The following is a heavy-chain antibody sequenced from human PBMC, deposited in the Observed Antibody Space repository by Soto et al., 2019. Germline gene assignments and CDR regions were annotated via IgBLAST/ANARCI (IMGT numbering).Heavy chain of an antibody. Sequence: SETLSLTCTVSGGSISSYYWSWIRQPPGKGLEWIGYIYYSGSTNYNPSLKSRVTISVDTSKNQFSLKLSSVTAADTAVYYCARGNDYGDYYFDYWGQGTLVTVSS. J-gene: IGHJ4*02. D-gene: IGHD4-17*01. CDR3: ARGNDYGDYYFDY. CDR2: IYYSGST. V-gene: IGHV4-59*01. CDR1: GGSISSYY.